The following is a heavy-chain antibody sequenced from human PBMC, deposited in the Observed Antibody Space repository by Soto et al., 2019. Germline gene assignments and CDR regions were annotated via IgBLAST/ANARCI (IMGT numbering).Heavy chain of an antibody. CDR3: ARGGDITAYGSGSRPLFDACDI. Sequence: QVQLVQSGAEVKKPGASVKVSCKASGYTFTSYYMHWVRQAPGQGLEWMGIINPSGGSTSYAQKFQGRVTMTRDTSTGTVYLELSSLRSEDTAVYYCARGGDITAYGSGSRPLFDACDIWGQGTMVTVSS. J-gene: IGHJ3*02. CDR2: INPSGGST. V-gene: IGHV1-46*01. CDR1: GYTFTSYY. D-gene: IGHD3-10*01.